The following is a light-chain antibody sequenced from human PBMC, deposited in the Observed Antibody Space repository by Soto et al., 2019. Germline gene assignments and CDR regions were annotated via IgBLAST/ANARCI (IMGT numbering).Light chain of an antibody. J-gene: IGKJ4*01. Sequence: EVVLTQSPGTLSLSPGEGATLSCRASQSVSSSYLAWYQQKAGQAPRLLIFGASSRASGIPDRFSGSGSETDVTLTISRLEPEDFAMYYCQQYGSSPLTFGGGTKVAIK. CDR1: QSVSSSY. CDR3: QQYGSSPLT. V-gene: IGKV3-20*01. CDR2: GAS.